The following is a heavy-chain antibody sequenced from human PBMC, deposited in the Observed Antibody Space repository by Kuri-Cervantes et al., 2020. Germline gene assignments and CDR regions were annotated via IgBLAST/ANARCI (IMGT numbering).Heavy chain of an antibody. Sequence: ASVKVSCKASGYTFTSYDINWVRQATGQGLEWMGWMNPNSGNTGYAQKFQGRVTMTRNTSISTAYMELSSLRPEDTAVYYCARLYGSGAAFDYWGQGTLVTVSS. J-gene: IGHJ4*02. CDR3: ARLYGSGAAFDY. CDR1: GYTFTSYD. D-gene: IGHD3-10*01. V-gene: IGHV1-8*01. CDR2: MNPNSGNT.